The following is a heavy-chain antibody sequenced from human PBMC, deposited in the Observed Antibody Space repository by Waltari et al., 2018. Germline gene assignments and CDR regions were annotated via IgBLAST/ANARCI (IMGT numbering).Heavy chain of an antibody. D-gene: IGHD2-21*01. J-gene: IGHJ3*02. CDR3: ARGSGDLDI. V-gene: IGHV1-8*03. Sequence: QVQLEQSGAEMVKPGASVRVSCTASGYSVRRSDISWVRQAPGQGLEWRGWMNTNSGNTGYAEKFQGRVTITRNTSINTAYMDLSGLRSEDTAVYYCARGSGDLDIWGQGTMVTVSS. CDR2: MNTNSGNT. CDR1: GYSVRRSD.